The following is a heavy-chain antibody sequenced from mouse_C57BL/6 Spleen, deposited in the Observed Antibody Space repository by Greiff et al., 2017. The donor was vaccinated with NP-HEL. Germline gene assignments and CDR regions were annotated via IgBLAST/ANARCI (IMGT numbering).Heavy chain of an antibody. CDR2: IRNKANGYTT. Sequence: DVKLVESGGGLVQPGGSLSLSCAASGFTFTDYYMSWVRQPPGKALEWLGFIRNKANGYTTEYSASVQGRFTISRDNSQSILYLQMNAQRAEDRATYYCERYTPSYYSNYYAMDYWGQGTSVTVSS. J-gene: IGHJ4*01. CDR1: GFTFTDYY. V-gene: IGHV7-3*01. D-gene: IGHD2-5*01. CDR3: ERYTPSYYSNYYAMDY.